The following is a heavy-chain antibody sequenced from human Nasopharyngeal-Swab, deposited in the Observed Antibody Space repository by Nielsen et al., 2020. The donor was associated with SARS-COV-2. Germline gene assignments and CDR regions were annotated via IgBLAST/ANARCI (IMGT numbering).Heavy chain of an antibody. Sequence: SVKVSCKVSGYTLTELSMHWVRQAPGKGLEWMGGFDPEDGETIYAQKFQGRVTMTEDTSTDTAYMELSSLRSEDTAVYYCATGPIHAREFWWFDPWGQGTLVTVSS. V-gene: IGHV1-24*01. D-gene: IGHD2/OR15-2a*01. CDR1: GYTLTELS. CDR2: FDPEDGET. J-gene: IGHJ5*02. CDR3: ATGPIHAREFWWFDP.